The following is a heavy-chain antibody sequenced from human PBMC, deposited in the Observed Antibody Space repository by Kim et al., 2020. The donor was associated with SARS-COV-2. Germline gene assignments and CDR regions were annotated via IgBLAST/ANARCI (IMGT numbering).Heavy chain of an antibody. V-gene: IGHV3-23*01. Sequence: GGSLRLSCAASGFTFSNYGMTWVRQTPGKGLEWVSSFTGDGLTHYADSVKGRFTISRDNSKNRLYLQMNSLRAEDTAVYYCGGYHGAGSHVSYWGQGTLVTVSS. J-gene: IGHJ4*02. CDR3: GGYHGAGSHVSY. CDR2: FTGDGLT. CDR1: GFTFSNYG. D-gene: IGHD3-10*01.